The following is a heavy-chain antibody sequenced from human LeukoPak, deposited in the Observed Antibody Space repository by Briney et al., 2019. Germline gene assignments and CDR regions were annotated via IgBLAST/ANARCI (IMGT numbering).Heavy chain of an antibody. D-gene: IGHD4-17*01. Sequence: PGGSLRLSCAASGFTFSDYYMSWVRQAPGKGLEWVSVIYSGGSTYYADSVKGRFTISRDNSKNTLYLQMNSLRAEDTAVYYCARDKWYGDLYYFDYWGQGTLVTVSS. J-gene: IGHJ4*02. V-gene: IGHV3-53*01. CDR2: IYSGGST. CDR3: ARDKWYGDLYYFDY. CDR1: GFTFSDYY.